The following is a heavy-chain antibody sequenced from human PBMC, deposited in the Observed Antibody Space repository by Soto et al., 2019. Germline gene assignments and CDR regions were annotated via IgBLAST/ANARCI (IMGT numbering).Heavy chain of an antibody. D-gene: IGHD6-6*01. Sequence: GGSLRLSWAASGFTFGSYGMSWVRQAPGKGLEWVSAITGSGGGIYYVDSVRGRFTISRDHSKNTLYLQMSSLRAEDTALYYCVKGSASARPYYFDYWGQGALVTVSS. CDR3: VKGSASARPYYFDY. V-gene: IGHV3-23*01. CDR2: ITGSGGGI. J-gene: IGHJ4*02. CDR1: GFTFGSYG.